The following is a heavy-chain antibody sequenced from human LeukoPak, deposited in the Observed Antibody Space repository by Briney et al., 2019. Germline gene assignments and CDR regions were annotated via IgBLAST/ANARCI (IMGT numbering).Heavy chain of an antibody. CDR1: GGSIGSYY. D-gene: IGHD3-9*01. V-gene: IGHV4-59*01. CDR2: IYSSGST. CDR3: ARYNILTASDY. J-gene: IGHJ4*02. Sequence: SETLSLTCTVSGGSIGSYYWSWIRQPPGKGLEWIGYIYSSGSTKYNPSLTSRVTISVDTSKNQFSLKLTSVTAADTAVYYCARYNILTASDYWGQGTLVTVSS.